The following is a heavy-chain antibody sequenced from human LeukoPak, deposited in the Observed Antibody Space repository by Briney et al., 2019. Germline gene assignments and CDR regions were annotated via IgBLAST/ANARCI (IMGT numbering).Heavy chain of an antibody. CDR2: IKQDGSEK. CDR1: GFTFSSYW. Sequence: GGSLRLSCAASGFTFSSYWMSWVRQAPGKGLEWVANIKQDGSEKYYVDSVKGRFTISRDNAKNSLSLQMNSLRAEDTAVYYCARYVAVVAAKVYYYYGLDVWGQGTTVTVSS. J-gene: IGHJ6*02. V-gene: IGHV3-7*05. CDR3: ARYVAVVAAKVYYYYGLDV. D-gene: IGHD2-15*01.